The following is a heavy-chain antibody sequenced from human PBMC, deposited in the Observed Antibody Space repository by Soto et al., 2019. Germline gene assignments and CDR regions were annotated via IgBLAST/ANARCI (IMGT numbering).Heavy chain of an antibody. J-gene: IGHJ4*02. D-gene: IGHD3-22*01. V-gene: IGHV4-39*01. CDR1: GGSISSSSYY. CDR3: ARQGKYSRVAF. Sequence: SETLSLTCTVSGGSISSSSYYWGWIRQPPGKGLEGIGSIYYSGSTYYNPSLKSRVTISVDTSKNQFSLKLSSVTAADTAVYFCARQGKYSRVAFWGQGTLVTVSS. CDR2: IYYSGST.